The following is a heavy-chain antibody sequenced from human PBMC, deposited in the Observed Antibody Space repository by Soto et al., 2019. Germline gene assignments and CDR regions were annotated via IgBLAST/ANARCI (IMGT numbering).Heavy chain of an antibody. D-gene: IGHD6-19*01. V-gene: IGHV4-59*08. CDR1: GGSISSYY. Sequence: QVQLQESGPGLVKPSETLSLTCTVSGGSISSYYLSWIRQPTGKGLEWIGYIYYSGSTNYNPSLKSRVTLSVDTSKIQFALKLSSVTAADTAVYYWARRWGWSVDYWGQVTLVTVSS. J-gene: IGHJ4*02. CDR2: IYYSGST. CDR3: ARRWGWSVDY.